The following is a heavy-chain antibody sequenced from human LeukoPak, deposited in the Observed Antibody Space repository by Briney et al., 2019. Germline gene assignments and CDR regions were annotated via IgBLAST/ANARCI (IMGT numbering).Heavy chain of an antibody. CDR1: GFTFSSYW. CDR3: ASKSNSVDY. J-gene: IGHJ4*02. V-gene: IGHV3-7*01. Sequence: GGSLRLSCAASGFTFSSYWMNWARQAPGKGLEWVASINHNGNVNYYVDSVKGRFTISRDNAKNSLYLQMNSLRAEDTAMYYCASKSNSVDYWGQGTLVTVSS. D-gene: IGHD1-1*01. CDR2: INHNGNVN.